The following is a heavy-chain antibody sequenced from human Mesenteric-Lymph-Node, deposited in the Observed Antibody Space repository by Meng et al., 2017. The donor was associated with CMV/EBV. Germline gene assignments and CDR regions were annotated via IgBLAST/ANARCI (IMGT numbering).Heavy chain of an antibody. D-gene: IGHD2-2*01. CDR3: AKDLGYCSSTSCYGPDGMDV. Sequence: GGSLRLSCAASGFTFSNYDIHWVRQAPGKGLEWVAFIRYDGSNKYYADSVKGRFTISRDNSKNTLYLQMNSLRAEDTAVYYCAKDLGYCSSTSCYGPDGMDVWGQGTTVTVSS. J-gene: IGHJ6*02. CDR1: GFTFSNYD. CDR2: IRYDGSNK. V-gene: IGHV3-30*02.